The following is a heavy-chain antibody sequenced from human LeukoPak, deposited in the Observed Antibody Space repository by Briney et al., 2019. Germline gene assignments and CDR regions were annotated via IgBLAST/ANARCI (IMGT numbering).Heavy chain of an antibody. J-gene: IGHJ4*02. CDR1: GFTFSDYY. CDR3: ARSNPLVLRFLEWLLSPFDY. CDR2: ISSSGSTI. Sequence: GGSLRLSCAASGFTFSDYYMSWIRQAPGKGLEWVSYISSSGSTIYYADPVKGRFTISRDNAKNSLYLQMNSLRAEDTAVYYCARSNPLVLRFLEWLLSPFDYWGQGTLVTVSS. V-gene: IGHV3-11*01. D-gene: IGHD3-3*01.